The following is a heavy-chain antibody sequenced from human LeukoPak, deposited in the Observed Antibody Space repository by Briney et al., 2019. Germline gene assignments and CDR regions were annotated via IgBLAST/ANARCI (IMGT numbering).Heavy chain of an antibody. CDR2: ISSSSSYI. Sequence: GGSLRLSCAASGFTFSSHVMKWVRQAPGRVLEWVSSISSSSSYIYYADSVKGRFTISRDNANNSLSLQMHTLRVEDTAVYYCVRGGDDPYDILTGYCASWGQGTMITVSS. V-gene: IGHV3-21*01. D-gene: IGHD3-9*01. J-gene: IGHJ5*02. CDR3: VRGGDDPYDILTGYCAS. CDR1: GFTFSSHV.